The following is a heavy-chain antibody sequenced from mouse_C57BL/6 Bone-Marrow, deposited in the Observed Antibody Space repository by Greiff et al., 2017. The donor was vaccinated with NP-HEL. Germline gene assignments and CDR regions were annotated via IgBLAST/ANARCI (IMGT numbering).Heavy chain of an antibody. CDR1: GYTFTSYW. CDR2: IDPNSGGT. Sequence: QVQLQQSGAELVKPGASVKLSCKASGYTFTSYWMHWVKQRPGRGLEWIGRIDPNSGGTKYNAKFKSKATLTVDKPSSTAYMQLSSLTAEDSAVYYCAREGDGSSYWYFDVWGTGTTVTVSS. CDR3: AREGDGSSYWYFDV. J-gene: IGHJ1*03. D-gene: IGHD1-1*01. V-gene: IGHV1-72*01.